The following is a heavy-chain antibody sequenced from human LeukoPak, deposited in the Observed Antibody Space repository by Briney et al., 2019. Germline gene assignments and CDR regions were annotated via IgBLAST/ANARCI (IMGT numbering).Heavy chain of an antibody. Sequence: GRSLRLSCAASGFTFSSYGMHWVRQAPGKGLEWVAVISYDGSNKFYADSVKGRFTISRDNSKSTLYLQMNSLRAEDTAVYYCARVYGVRGVIITPYYYGMDVWGQGTTVTVSS. J-gene: IGHJ6*02. CDR1: GFTFSSYG. V-gene: IGHV3-30*03. CDR3: ARVYGVRGVIITPYYYGMDV. CDR2: ISYDGSNK. D-gene: IGHD3-10*01.